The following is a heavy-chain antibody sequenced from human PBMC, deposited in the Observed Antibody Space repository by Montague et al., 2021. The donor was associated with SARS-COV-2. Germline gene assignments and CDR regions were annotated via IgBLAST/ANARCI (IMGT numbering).Heavy chain of an antibody. J-gene: IGHJ4*01. CDR2: INHCGST. D-gene: IGHD6-19*01. CDR1: GGSFSGYH. V-gene: IGHV4-34*01. CDR3: ARGGRQWLVIDLRYYFDY. Sequence: SETLSLTCAVYGGSFSGYHWSWIRQPPGKGLEWIEEINHCGSTNYNPSLKSRVTISVDTSKNQFSLKLSSVTAADTAVYYCARGGRQWLVIDLRYYFDYWGQGTLVTVSS.